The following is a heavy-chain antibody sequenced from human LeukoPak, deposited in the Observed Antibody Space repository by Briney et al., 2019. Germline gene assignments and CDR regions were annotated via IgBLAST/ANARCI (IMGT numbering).Heavy chain of an antibody. D-gene: IGHD3-10*01. V-gene: IGHV1-3*01. CDR2: INAGNGNT. CDR3: AVLWFGELSSRVDLDY. CDR1: GYTFTSYA. J-gene: IGHJ4*02. Sequence: ASVKVSCKASGYTFTSYAMHWVRQAPGQRLEWMGWINAGNGNTKYSQKFQGRVTITRDTSASTAYMELSSLRSEDTAVYYCAVLWFGELSSRVDLDYWGQGTLVAVSS.